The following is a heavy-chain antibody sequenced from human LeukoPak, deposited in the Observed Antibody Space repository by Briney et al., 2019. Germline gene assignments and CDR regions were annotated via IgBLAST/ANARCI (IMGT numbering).Heavy chain of an antibody. Sequence: SETLSLTCTVSGGSISSSSYYWGWIRQPPGKGLEWIGSIYYSGSTCYNPSLKSRVTISVDTSKNQFSLKLSSVTAADTAVYYCARGEWELPALDYWGQGTLVTVSS. CDR1: GGSISSSSYY. CDR2: IYYSGST. V-gene: IGHV4-39*07. CDR3: ARGEWELPALDY. J-gene: IGHJ4*02. D-gene: IGHD1-26*01.